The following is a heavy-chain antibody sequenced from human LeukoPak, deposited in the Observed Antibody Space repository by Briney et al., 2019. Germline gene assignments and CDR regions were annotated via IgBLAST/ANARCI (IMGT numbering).Heavy chain of an antibody. CDR1: GFTFSSCW. D-gene: IGHD6-25*01. CDR3: ATVVGGYYPPVDGLDI. CDR2: INRDGSDS. J-gene: IGHJ3*02. Sequence: GGSLRLSCAASGFTFSSCWMHWVRQAPGKGLLWVSRINRDGSDSSYADSVKGRFTISRDNAKNTLYLQMNSLRAEDTAVYYCATVVGGYYPPVDGLDIWGQGTMVTASS. V-gene: IGHV3-74*01.